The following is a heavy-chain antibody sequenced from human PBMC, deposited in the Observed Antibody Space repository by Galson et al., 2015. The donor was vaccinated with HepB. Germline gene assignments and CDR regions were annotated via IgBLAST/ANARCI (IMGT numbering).Heavy chain of an antibody. Sequence: SLRLSCAASGFTFSNYVMSWVRQAPGTGLEWVSGISGGGSSTNYVDSVKGRFTISRDNSKNTLFMEMNSLRAEDTAVYYCAKETRRTIFGVNVKGTAIDYWGQGTLVTVSS. J-gene: IGHJ4*02. CDR2: ISGGGSST. D-gene: IGHD3-3*01. CDR1: GFTFSNYV. CDR3: AKETRRTIFGVNVKGTAIDY. V-gene: IGHV3-23*01.